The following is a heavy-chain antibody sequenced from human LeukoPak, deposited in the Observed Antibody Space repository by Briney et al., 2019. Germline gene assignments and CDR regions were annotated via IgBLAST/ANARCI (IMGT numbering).Heavy chain of an antibody. J-gene: IGHJ4*02. CDR2: INPDGSSS. V-gene: IGHV3-74*01. Sequence: GGSLRLSCAASGFTFSNSWMQWVRQAQGRGLVWVSRINPDGSSSGYADSVKGRFTISRDNAKNTLYVQMNSLRAEDTAVYYCTRDIYGPGDYWGQGTLVAVSS. CDR1: GFTFSNSW. CDR3: TRDIYGPGDY. D-gene: IGHD4-17*01.